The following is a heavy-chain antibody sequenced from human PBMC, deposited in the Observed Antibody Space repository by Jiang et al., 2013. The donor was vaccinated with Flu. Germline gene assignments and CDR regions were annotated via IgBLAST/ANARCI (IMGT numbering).Heavy chain of an antibody. J-gene: IGHJ4*02. D-gene: IGHD3-16*02. V-gene: IGHV1-18*01. Sequence: GAEVKKPGASVKVSCKTSGYTFTNYGISWVRQVPGQGLEWMGWISTYSGHTDYEQNFQGRVTMTTDTSTSTAYMELRSLRSDDTGVYFCAREGYREIDNWGQGTPVTVSA. CDR1: GYTFTNYG. CDR3: AREGYREIDN. CDR2: ISTYSGHT.